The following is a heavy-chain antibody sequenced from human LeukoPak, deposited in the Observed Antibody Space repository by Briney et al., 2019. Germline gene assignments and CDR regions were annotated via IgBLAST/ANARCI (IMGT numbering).Heavy chain of an antibody. J-gene: IGHJ4*02. D-gene: IGHD6-13*01. V-gene: IGHV4-59*01. Sequence: PETLSLTCTVSGGSTSSYYWSWIRQPPGKGLEWIGYIYYSGSTNYNPSLKSRVTIPVDTSKNQFSLKLSSVTAADTAVYYCARVSPWSSSWYYFDYWGQGTLVTVSS. CDR2: IYYSGST. CDR3: ARVSPWSSSWYYFDY. CDR1: GGSTSSYY.